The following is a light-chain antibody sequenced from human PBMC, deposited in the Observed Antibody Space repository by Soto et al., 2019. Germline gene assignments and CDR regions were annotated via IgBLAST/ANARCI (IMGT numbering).Light chain of an antibody. CDR2: SNN. CDR1: GSNIGSNT. V-gene: IGLV1-44*01. CDR3: GAWDDSLNGWV. Sequence: QTVVTQPPSASGTPGQRVTISCSGVGSNIGSNTVNWYRQVPGTAPKLLIYSNNQRPSGVPDRFSGSKSGTSASLAISGLQSEDEADYYCGAWDDSLNGWVFGGGTKLTVL. J-gene: IGLJ3*02.